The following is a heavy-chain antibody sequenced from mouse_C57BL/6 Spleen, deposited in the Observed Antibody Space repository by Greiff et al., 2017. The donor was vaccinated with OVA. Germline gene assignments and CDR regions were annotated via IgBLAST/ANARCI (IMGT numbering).Heavy chain of an antibody. J-gene: IGHJ4*01. Sequence: VQLVESGAELVRPGASVKLSCKASGYTFTDYYINWVKQRPGQGLEWIARIYPGSGNTYYNEKFKGKATLTAEKSSSTAYMQLSSLTSEDSAVYFCARVMDYWGQGTSVTVSS. V-gene: IGHV1-76*01. CDR3: ARVMDY. CDR2: IYPGSGNT. CDR1: GYTFTDYY.